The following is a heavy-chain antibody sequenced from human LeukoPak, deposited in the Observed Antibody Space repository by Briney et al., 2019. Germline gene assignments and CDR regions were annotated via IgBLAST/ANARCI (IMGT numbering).Heavy chain of an antibody. CDR2: MYNSVS. V-gene: IGHV4-59*08. Sequence: PSETLSLTCTVSGGSISNYYWSWIRQPPGKALEWIAYMYNSVSNYTPSLKSRVTISADTSKNQFYMKLSSVTAADTAVYYCARHRARDGYNALAYWGQGTLVTVSS. CDR3: ARHRARDGYNALAY. CDR1: GGSISNYY. D-gene: IGHD5-24*01. J-gene: IGHJ4*02.